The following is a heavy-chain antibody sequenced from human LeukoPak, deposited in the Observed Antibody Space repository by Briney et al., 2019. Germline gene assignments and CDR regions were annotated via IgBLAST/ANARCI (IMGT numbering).Heavy chain of an antibody. CDR2: INQGGSDR. CDR3: AKHGFSSGWPQVPSDH. J-gene: IGHJ4*02. V-gene: IGHV3-7*03. CDR1: GFTFSSYW. D-gene: IGHD6-19*01. Sequence: PGGSLRLSCAASGFTFSSYWMSWVRQAPGKGLEWVANINQGGSDRYYVDSVRGRFTISRDNAKNSLYLQMNSLRAEDTAVYYCAKHGFSSGWPQVPSDHWGQGTLVTVSS.